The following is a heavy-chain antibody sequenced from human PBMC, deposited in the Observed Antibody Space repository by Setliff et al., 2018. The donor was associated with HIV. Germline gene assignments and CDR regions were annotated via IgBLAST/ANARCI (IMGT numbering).Heavy chain of an antibody. J-gene: IGHJ4*02. V-gene: IGHV3-11*01. D-gene: IGHD4-17*01. CDR3: ATSPAAVTPRYFDF. CDR1: GFTFSDYY. Sequence: GGSLRLSCAASGFTFSDYYMSWLRQAPGKGLEWVSYISRDGNTIYYADSVKGRFTISRDNAKNSLYLQLNSLRPEDTAVYYCATSPAAVTPRYFDFWGQGTLVTVSS. CDR2: ISRDGNTI.